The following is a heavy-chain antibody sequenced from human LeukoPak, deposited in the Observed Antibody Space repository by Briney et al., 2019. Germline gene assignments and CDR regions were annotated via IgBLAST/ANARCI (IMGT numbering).Heavy chain of an antibody. CDR3: ARENTGAFDI. J-gene: IGHJ3*02. CDR2: IGTAGDP. D-gene: IGHD3-10*01. Sequence: GGSLRLSCAASGFTFSRNDMHWVRQATGKGLEWVSAIGTAGDPYYPGSAKGRFTISRENAKNSLYLQMNSLRAGDTAVYYCARENTGAFDIWGQGTMVTVSS. V-gene: IGHV3-13*05. CDR1: GFTFSRND.